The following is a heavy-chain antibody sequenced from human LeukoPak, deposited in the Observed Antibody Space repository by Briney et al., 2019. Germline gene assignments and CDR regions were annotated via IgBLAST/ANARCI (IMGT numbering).Heavy chain of an antibody. J-gene: IGHJ4*02. Sequence: ASVKVSCKASGYTFNSYYMHRVRQAPRQRLEWMGWINPHTVGTKYAQKFQGRVTMTRDTSISTAYMELSRLTSDDAAVYYCARDKDDYGDSSYYFDYWGQGTLVTVSS. D-gene: IGHD4-17*01. V-gene: IGHV1-2*02. CDR1: GYTFNSYY. CDR2: INPHTVGT. CDR3: ARDKDDYGDSSYYFDY.